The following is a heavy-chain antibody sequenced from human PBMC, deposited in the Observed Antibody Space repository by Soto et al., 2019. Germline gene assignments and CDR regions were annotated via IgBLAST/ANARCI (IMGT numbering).Heavy chain of an antibody. CDR2: ISGSGHST. V-gene: IGHV3-23*01. Sequence: GSLRLSCAASGFTFSRYAMIWVRQAPGKGLEWVSAISGSGHSTYYTDSVTGRFTVSRDNSKDTLYLHMNSLRAGDTSVYYCARHPNGDYVGAFDLWGQGTMVTVSS. CDR3: ARHPNGDYVGAFDL. J-gene: IGHJ3*01. D-gene: IGHD4-17*01. CDR1: GFTFSRYA.